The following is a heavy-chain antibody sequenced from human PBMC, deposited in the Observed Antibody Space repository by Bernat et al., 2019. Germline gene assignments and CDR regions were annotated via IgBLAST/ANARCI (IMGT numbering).Heavy chain of an antibody. CDR2: IWFDGTNK. CDR3: ARGSGHYYYMDV. V-gene: IGHV3-33*01. J-gene: IGHJ6*03. Sequence: QVQLVESGGGVVQPGRSLRLSCAASGFSFSTYGMRWVRQAPGKGLEWVAVIWFDGTNKYYADSVKGRFIISRDNSKNTLYLQMNSLRAEDTALYYCARGSGHYYYMDVWGKGTTVTVSS. D-gene: IGHD6-25*01. CDR1: GFSFSTYG.